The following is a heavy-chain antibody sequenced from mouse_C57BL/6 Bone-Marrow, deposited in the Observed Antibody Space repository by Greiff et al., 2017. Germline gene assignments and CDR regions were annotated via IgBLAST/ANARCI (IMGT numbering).Heavy chain of an antibody. CDR1: GYTFTSYW. CDR3: AREHIRDVDV. Sequence: QVQLQQPGAELVRPGSSVKLSCKASGYTFTSYWMHWVKQRPIQGLEWIGNIDPSDSETHYNQKFKDKATLTVDKYASTAYMQLSSQTSEDCAVYYCAREHIRDVDVWGTGTSVTVSA. CDR2: IDPSDSET. D-gene: IGHD1-1*01. J-gene: IGHJ1*03. V-gene: IGHV1-52*01.